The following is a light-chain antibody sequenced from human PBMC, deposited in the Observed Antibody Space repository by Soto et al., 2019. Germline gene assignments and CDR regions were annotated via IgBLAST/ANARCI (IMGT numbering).Light chain of an antibody. CDR3: SLKTSSVTWV. CDR2: QVS. Sequence: ALTQPPSVSGSPGQSVTISCTGTSIDVGNFDLVSWYQQPPGTAPKLLIYQVSNRPSGVPDRFSGSQSGNTASLTISGLQAEDEADYYCSLKTSSVTWVFGGGTKVTVL. V-gene: IGLV2-18*01. J-gene: IGLJ3*02. CDR1: SIDVGNFDL.